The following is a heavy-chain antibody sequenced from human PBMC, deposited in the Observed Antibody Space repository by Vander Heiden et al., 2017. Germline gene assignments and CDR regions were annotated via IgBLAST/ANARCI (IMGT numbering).Heavy chain of an antibody. CDR2: IIPIFGTA. D-gene: IGHD3-22*01. Sequence: LGWMGGIIPIFGTANYAQKFQGRVTITEDESTSTADMELSSLRSEDTAVYYCARARRDTYYYDSSGFWGQGTLVTVSS. J-gene: IGHJ4*02. CDR3: ARARRDTYYYDSSGF. V-gene: IGHV1-69*01.